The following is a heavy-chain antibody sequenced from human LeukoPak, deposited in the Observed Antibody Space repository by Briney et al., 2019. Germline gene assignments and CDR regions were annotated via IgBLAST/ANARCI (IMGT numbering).Heavy chain of an antibody. D-gene: IGHD1-26*01. Sequence: GGSLRLSCSASGFSFSNYGMHWVRQAPGKGLDWVAVMSKDGSNAYYADSVKGRFTISRDNSKNTLFLQMNGLRLEDSALYYCAKDRPRSGIDPWGQGTLVTVSS. J-gene: IGHJ5*02. CDR2: MSKDGSNA. CDR1: GFSFSNYG. V-gene: IGHV3-30*18. CDR3: AKDRPRSGIDP.